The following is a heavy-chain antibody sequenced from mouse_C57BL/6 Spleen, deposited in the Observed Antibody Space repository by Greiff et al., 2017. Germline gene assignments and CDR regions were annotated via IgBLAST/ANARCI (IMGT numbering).Heavy chain of an antibody. Sequence: QVQLQQSGAELARPGASVKMSCKASGYTFTSYTMHWVKQRPGQGLEWIGYINPSSGYTKYNQKFKDKATLTADKSSSTAYMQLSSLTSEDSAVYYCARSGYYDYDKSYYFDDWGQGTTRTVSS. CDR2: INPSSGYT. J-gene: IGHJ2*01. D-gene: IGHD2-4*01. CDR1: GYTFTSYT. CDR3: ARSGYYDYDKSYYFDD. V-gene: IGHV1-4*01.